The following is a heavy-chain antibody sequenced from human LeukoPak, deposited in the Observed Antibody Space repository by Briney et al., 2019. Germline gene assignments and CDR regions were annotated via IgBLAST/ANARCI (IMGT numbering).Heavy chain of an antibody. Sequence: SETLSLTCTVSGGSISSSSYYWGWIRQPPGKGLEWIGSIYYSGSTYYNPSLKSRVTTSVDTSKNQFSLKLSSVTAADTAVYYCARPLRSYYYAMDVWGQGTTVTVSS. V-gene: IGHV4-39*01. CDR2: IYYSGST. CDR1: GGSISSSSYY. J-gene: IGHJ6*02. CDR3: ARPLRSYYYAMDV. D-gene: IGHD4-17*01.